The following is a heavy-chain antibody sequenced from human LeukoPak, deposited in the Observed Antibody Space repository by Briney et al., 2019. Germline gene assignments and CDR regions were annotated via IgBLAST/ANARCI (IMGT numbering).Heavy chain of an antibody. Sequence: ASVKVSCKASGYTFTGYYMHWVRQAPGQGLEWMGWINPNSGGTNYAQKFQGWVTTTRDTSISTAYMELSRLRSDDTAVYYCARAPRYSYGSSFDYWGQGTLVTVSS. CDR2: INPNSGGT. CDR1: GYTFTGYY. CDR3: ARAPRYSYGSSFDY. V-gene: IGHV1-2*04. J-gene: IGHJ4*02. D-gene: IGHD5-18*01.